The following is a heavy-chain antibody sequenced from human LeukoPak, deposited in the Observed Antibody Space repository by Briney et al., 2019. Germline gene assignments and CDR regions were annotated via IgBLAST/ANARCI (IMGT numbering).Heavy chain of an antibody. Sequence: GASVKVSCKASGGTFISYTISWVRQAPGQGLEWMGRIIPILGIANYAQKFQGRVTITADKSTSTAYMELSSLRSEDTAVYYCARGYGDFLYFDYWGQGTLVTVSS. CDR3: ARGYGDFLYFDY. J-gene: IGHJ4*02. CDR1: GGTFISYT. D-gene: IGHD4-17*01. V-gene: IGHV1-69*02. CDR2: IIPILGIA.